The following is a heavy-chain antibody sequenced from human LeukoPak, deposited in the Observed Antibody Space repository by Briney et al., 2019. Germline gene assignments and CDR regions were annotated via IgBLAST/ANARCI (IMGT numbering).Heavy chain of an antibody. CDR2: ISAYNGNT. V-gene: IGHV1-18*01. D-gene: IGHD1-26*01. J-gene: IGHJ4*02. Sequence: ASVKVSCKASGYTFTSYGISWVRQAPGQGLEWMGWISAYNGNTNYAQKLQGRVTMTTDTSTSTAYMELRSLGSDDTAVYYCARVLDKEISGATPYCFDYWGQGTLVTVSS. CDR3: ARVLDKEISGATPYCFDY. CDR1: GYTFTSYG.